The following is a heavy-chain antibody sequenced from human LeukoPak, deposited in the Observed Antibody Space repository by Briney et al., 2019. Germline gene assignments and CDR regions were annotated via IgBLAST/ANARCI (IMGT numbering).Heavy chain of an antibody. Sequence: SETLSLTCTVSGGSISSSGSYWGWICQPPGKGLEWIGNIYYSGSTYYNPSLKSRVTISVDTSKNQFSLKLTSVTAADTAVFYCARRGSYDTFDIWGHGTMVTVSS. CDR2: IYYSGST. CDR1: GGSISSSGSY. CDR3: ARRGSYDTFDI. D-gene: IGHD1-26*01. J-gene: IGHJ3*02. V-gene: IGHV4-39*01.